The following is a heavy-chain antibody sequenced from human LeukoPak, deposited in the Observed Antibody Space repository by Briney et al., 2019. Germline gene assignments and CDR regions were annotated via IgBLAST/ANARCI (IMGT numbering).Heavy chain of an antibody. V-gene: IGHV3-7*01. D-gene: IGHD3-3*01. CDR1: GFTFSSYW. J-gene: IGHJ4*02. CDR2: TKQDGSDK. CDR3: ARDPHYDFWTGYYDY. Sequence: GGTLRLSCAASGFTFSSYWMSWVRQAPGKGLEWVANTKQDGSDKYYVDSVKGRFTISRDNAKNSLYLQMNSLRAEDTAVYYCARDPHYDFWTGYYDYWGQGTLVTVSS.